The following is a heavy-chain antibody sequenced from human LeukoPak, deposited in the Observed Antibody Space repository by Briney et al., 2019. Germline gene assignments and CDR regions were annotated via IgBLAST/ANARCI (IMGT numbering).Heavy chain of an antibody. J-gene: IGHJ6*04. CDR3: AEGGHCSSTDCHDGRMDV. CDR1: GFTFSDYA. Sequence: PGGSLRLSCAASGFTFSDYAMSWVRQAPGKGLEWVSVISGSASHTYYADSVKGRFTISRDNSKNTLYLQMSSLRAEDTAVYFCAEGGHCSSTDCHDGRMDVWGKGTTVTVSS. V-gene: IGHV3-23*01. CDR2: ISGSASHT. D-gene: IGHD2-2*01.